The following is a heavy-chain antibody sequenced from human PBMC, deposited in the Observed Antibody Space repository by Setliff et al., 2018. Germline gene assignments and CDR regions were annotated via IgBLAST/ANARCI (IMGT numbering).Heavy chain of an antibody. CDR3: ARVRGHFDY. CDR2: VYYTGST. CDR1: CGSISSQY. Sequence: SETLSLTCTVSCGSISSQYWSWIRQPPGKGLEWIGYVYYTGSTNYNPSLKSRVTISVDTSKNQISLKLNSVTAADTAVYYCARVRGHFDYWGQGTLVTVSS. V-gene: IGHV4-59*11. J-gene: IGHJ4*02.